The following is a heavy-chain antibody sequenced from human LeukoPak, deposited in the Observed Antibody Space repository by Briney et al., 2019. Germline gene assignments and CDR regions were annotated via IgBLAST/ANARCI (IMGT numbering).Heavy chain of an antibody. Sequence: ASVKVSCTASGYTFTSYYIHWVRQAPGLGLEWMGVINPSGGSTGYAQKFQGRVTISRDTSTSTVYMELSSLRSEDTAVYYCARDGDYGGNVRSGHGYWGQGTLVTVSS. CDR2: INPSGGST. CDR3: ARDGDYGGNVRSGHGY. CDR1: GYTFTSYY. D-gene: IGHD4-23*01. V-gene: IGHV1-46*01. J-gene: IGHJ4*02.